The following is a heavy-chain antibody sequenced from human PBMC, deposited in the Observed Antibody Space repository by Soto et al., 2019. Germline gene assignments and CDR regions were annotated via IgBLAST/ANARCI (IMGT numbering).Heavy chain of an antibody. J-gene: IGHJ4*02. Sequence: PGGSLRLSCAAPGFTFSSYALSWVRQAPGKGLEWVSAISGSGGSTYYADSVKGRFTISRDNSKNALYLQMNSLRAEDTAVYYCAKEIWNGYNSFDCWGQGALVTVSS. CDR1: GFTFSSYA. D-gene: IGHD5-12*01. CDR2: ISGSGGST. V-gene: IGHV3-23*01. CDR3: AKEIWNGYNSFDC.